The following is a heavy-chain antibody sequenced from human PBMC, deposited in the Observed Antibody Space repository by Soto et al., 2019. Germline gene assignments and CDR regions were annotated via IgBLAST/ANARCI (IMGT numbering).Heavy chain of an antibody. D-gene: IGHD4-4*01. CDR3: ARDPPYSNYVLNYYYMDV. J-gene: IGHJ6*03. CDR1: GFTFSSYW. V-gene: IGHV3-7*01. Sequence: GGSLRLSCAASGFTFSSYWMSWVRQAPGKGLEWVANIKQDGSEKYYVDSVKGRFTISRDNAKNSLYLQMNSLRAEDTAVYYCARDPPYSNYVLNYYYMDVWGKGTTVTVSS. CDR2: IKQDGSEK.